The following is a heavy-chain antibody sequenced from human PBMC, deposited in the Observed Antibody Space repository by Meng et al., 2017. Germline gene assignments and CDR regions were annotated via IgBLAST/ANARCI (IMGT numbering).Heavy chain of an antibody. CDR3: ARGTGTAWFGHLYYFDY. D-gene: IGHD1-7*01. CDR1: GGSISSGSYY. CDR2: IYTSGST. V-gene: IGHV4-61*02. J-gene: IGHJ4*02. Sequence: SETLSLTCTVSGGSISSGSYYWSWIRQPAGKGLEWIGRIYTSGSTNYNPSLKSRVTISVDTSKNQFSLKLSSVTAADTAVYYCARGTGTAWFGHLYYFDYWGQGTLVTVSS.